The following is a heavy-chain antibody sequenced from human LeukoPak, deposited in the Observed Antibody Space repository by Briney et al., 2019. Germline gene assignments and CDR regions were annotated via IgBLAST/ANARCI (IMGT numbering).Heavy chain of an antibody. Sequence: RPGGSMRLSCAASGFTFDDYGMSWVRQAPGKGLEWVSGTNWNAGSTGYADSVKGRFTISRDNAERSLYLQMNSLRAEDTALYYCAKMLGYCSSTSCYTVEDYWGQGTLVTVSS. CDR1: GFTFDDYG. J-gene: IGHJ4*02. CDR3: AKMLGYCSSTSCYTVEDY. CDR2: TNWNAGST. D-gene: IGHD2-2*02. V-gene: IGHV3-20*04.